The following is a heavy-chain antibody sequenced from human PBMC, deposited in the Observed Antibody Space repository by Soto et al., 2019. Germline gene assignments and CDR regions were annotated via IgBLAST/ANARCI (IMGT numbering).Heavy chain of an antibody. CDR1: GFTFSSYA. CDR2: ISYDGSNK. Sequence: GGSLRLSCAASGFTFSSYAMHWVRQAPGKGLEWVAVISYDGSNKYYAGSVKGRFTISRDNSKNTLYLQMNILRAEDTAVYYFARDGGAGRGGRWDSYYGMDVWGQGTTVTVSS. V-gene: IGHV3-30-3*01. D-gene: IGHD6-13*01. J-gene: IGHJ6*02. CDR3: ARDGGAGRGGRWDSYYGMDV.